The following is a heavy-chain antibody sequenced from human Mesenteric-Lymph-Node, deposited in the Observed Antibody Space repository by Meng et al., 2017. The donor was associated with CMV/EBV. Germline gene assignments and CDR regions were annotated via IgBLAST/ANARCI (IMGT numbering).Heavy chain of an antibody. Sequence: KASGGTFSRSAISWVRQAPGQGLEWMGGIIPIFGTANYAQKFQGRVTITADKSTSTAYMELSSLRSEDTAVYYCASSSFGSGSYYFDYWGQGTLVTVSS. V-gene: IGHV1-69*06. J-gene: IGHJ4*02. D-gene: IGHD3-10*01. CDR2: IIPIFGTA. CDR1: GGTFSRSA. CDR3: ASSSFGSGSYYFDY.